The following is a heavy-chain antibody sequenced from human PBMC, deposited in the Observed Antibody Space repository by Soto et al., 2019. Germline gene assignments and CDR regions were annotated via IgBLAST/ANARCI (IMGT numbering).Heavy chain of an antibody. D-gene: IGHD4-17*01. Sequence: QVQLQESGPGLVKPSGTLSLTCAVSGGSISSFNWWRWVRQPPGTGLEWIGEIFHSGSTNYNPSLESRVTISVDKSKNHFSLKLSSVTAAATAVYYGARGVKVTTVTTPFYYFDNWGQGTLVTVSS. CDR1: GGSISSFNW. J-gene: IGHJ4*02. CDR2: IFHSGST. V-gene: IGHV4-4*02. CDR3: ARGVKVTTVTTPFYYFDN.